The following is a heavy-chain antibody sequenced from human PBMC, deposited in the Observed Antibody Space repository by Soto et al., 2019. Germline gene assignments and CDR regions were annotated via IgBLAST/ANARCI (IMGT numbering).Heavy chain of an antibody. Sequence: GGSLRLSCAASGFTFSNAWMRWVRQAPGKGLEWVGRIKSKTDGGTTDYAAPVKGRFTISRDDSKNTLYLQMNSLKTEDTATYYCARMTPEGYFDYWGQGTLVTVSS. CDR2: IKSKTDGGTT. J-gene: IGHJ4*02. D-gene: IGHD4-17*01. CDR1: GFTFSNAW. V-gene: IGHV3-15*01. CDR3: ARMTPEGYFDY.